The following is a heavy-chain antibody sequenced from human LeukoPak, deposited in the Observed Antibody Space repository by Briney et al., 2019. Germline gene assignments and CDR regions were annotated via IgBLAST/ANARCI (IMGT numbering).Heavy chain of an antibody. D-gene: IGHD4-17*01. V-gene: IGHV3-53*05. J-gene: IGHJ1*01. CDR3: ARPIYGDYDTEYFQH. CDR1: GFTVSSNY. CDR2: IYSGGST. Sequence: QPGGSLRLSCAASGFTVSSNYMSWVRQAPGKGLEWVSVIYSGGSTYYADSVKGRFTISRDNSKNTLYLQMNSLRAEDTAVYYCARPIYGDYDTEYFQHWGQGTLVTVSS.